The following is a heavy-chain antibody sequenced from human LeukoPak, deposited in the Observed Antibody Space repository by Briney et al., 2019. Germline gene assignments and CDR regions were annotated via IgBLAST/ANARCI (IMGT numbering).Heavy chain of an antibody. CDR3: ARLTTVTTTTPYYMDV. V-gene: IGHV5-51*01. CDR2: IYPDDSDT. Sequence: GESLKISCETSGYSFTTYWIGWVRQRPGTGLEWVGAIYPDDSDTRYSPSFQGQVAISADKSISTAYLQWGSLKASDTAMYYCARLTTVTTTTPYYMDVWGKGTTVTVSS. D-gene: IGHD4-11*01. J-gene: IGHJ6*03. CDR1: GYSFTTYW.